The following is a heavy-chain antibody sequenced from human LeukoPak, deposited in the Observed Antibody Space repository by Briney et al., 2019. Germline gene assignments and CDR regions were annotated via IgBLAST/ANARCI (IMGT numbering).Heavy chain of an antibody. CDR3: ARGRYYYGSGSYYNRENDY. CDR2: INHSGST. D-gene: IGHD3-10*01. Sequence: SETLSLTCAVYGGSFSGYYWSWIRQPPGKGLQWIGEINHSGSTNYNPSLKSRVTISVDTSKNQFSLKLSFVTAADTAVYYCARGRYYYGSGSYYNRENDYWGQGTLVTVSS. J-gene: IGHJ4*02. CDR1: GGSFSGYY. V-gene: IGHV4-34*01.